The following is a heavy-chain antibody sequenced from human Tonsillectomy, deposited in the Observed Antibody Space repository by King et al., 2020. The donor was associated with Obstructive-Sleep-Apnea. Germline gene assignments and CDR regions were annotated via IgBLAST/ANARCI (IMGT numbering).Heavy chain of an antibody. CDR3: AVDYDSSGYYYGLDY. D-gene: IGHD3-22*01. V-gene: IGHV5-51*01. CDR1: GYTFNNYW. CDR2: TYPGDSIS. J-gene: IGHJ4*02. Sequence: VQLVESGAEVKKPGESLKISCQGSGYTFNNYWIAWVRQMPGNGLEWMGITYPGDSISIYSPSLQGQVTMSADESISTAYLQWSSLKASDTAIYYCAVDYDSSGYYYGLDYWGQGTLVTVSS.